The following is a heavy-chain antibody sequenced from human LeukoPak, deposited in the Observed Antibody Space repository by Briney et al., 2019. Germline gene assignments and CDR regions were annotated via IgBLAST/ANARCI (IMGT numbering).Heavy chain of an antibody. CDR1: GGSIGSGGYY. V-gene: IGHV4-30-2*01. CDR3: ARVASGDSQHFDY. Sequence: TTSQTVSLTCTVSGGSIGSGGYYWSWIRQPPGKGLEWIGYIYHSGSTYYNPSLKTRVTISVDRSKKQFSLKLTSVTAADTALYYCARVASGDSQHFDYWGQGTLVTVSS. D-gene: IGHD3-10*01. J-gene: IGHJ4*02. CDR2: IYHSGST.